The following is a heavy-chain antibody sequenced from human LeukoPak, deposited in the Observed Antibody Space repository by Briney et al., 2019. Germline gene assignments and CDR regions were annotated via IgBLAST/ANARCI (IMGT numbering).Heavy chain of an antibody. V-gene: IGHV3-21*01. CDR3: ARSSDYDFWSGPKSYFDY. CDR1: GFTFSSYS. J-gene: IGHJ4*02. D-gene: IGHD3-3*01. Sequence: GGSLRLSCATSGFTFSSYSMNWVRQAPGKGLEWVSSISSSSSYIYYADSVKGRFTISRGNAKNSLYLQMNSLRAEDTAVYYCARSSDYDFWSGPKSYFDYWGKGTLVTVSS. CDR2: ISSSSSYI.